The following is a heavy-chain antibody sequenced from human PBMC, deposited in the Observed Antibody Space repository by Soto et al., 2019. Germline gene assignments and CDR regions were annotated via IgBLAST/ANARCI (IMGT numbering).Heavy chain of an antibody. D-gene: IGHD4-17*01. CDR2: IYYSGST. V-gene: IGHV4-30-4*01. J-gene: IGHJ6*02. CDR1: GGSISSGDYY. Sequence: SETLSLTCTVSGGSISSGDYYWSWIRQPPGKGMEWIGYIYYSGSTYYYPSLKSRVTISVDTSKIQFSLKLSSVTAADTAVYYCARFLGGYGDSYYYYGMDVWGQGTTVTVSS. CDR3: ARFLGGYGDSYYYYGMDV.